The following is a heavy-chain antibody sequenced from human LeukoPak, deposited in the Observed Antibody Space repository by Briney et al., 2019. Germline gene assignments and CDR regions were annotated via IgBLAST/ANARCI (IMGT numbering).Heavy chain of an antibody. CDR2: IIPILDAA. D-gene: IGHD5-18*01. CDR1: GGTFNTYA. Sequence: SVKVSCKASGGTFNTYAITWVRQAPGQGLEWMGRIIPILDAADSAQKFQGRLTISADKSTSTVYMELSSLRSEDTAIYFCARFPVRGYTYGSVIHHMDVWGQGTTVTVSS. CDR3: ARFPVRGYTYGSVIHHMDV. V-gene: IGHV1-69*04. J-gene: IGHJ6*02.